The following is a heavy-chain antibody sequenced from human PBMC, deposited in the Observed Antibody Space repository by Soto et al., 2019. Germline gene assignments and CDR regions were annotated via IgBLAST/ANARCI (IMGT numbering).Heavy chain of an antibody. D-gene: IGHD3-10*01. V-gene: IGHV1-8*01. CDR1: GYTFTSYD. Sequence: ASVKVSCKSSGYTFTSYDINWVRQATGQGLEWMGWMNPNSGNTGYAQKFQGRVTMTRNTSISTAYIELSSLRSEDTAVYYCARARIWFGAYYFDYWGQGTLVTVSS. CDR3: ARARIWFGAYYFDY. CDR2: MNPNSGNT. J-gene: IGHJ4*02.